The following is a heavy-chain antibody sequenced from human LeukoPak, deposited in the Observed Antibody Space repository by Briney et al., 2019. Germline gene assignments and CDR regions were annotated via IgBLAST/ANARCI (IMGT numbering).Heavy chain of an antibody. V-gene: IGHV1-18*01. CDR1: GYTFTSYG. J-gene: IGHJ6*03. CDR3: ARETYGSGSYYNYYYYYMDV. CDR2: ISAYNGNT. Sequence: ASVKVSCKASGYTFTSYGISWVRQAPGQGLEWMGWISAYNGNTNYAQKLQGRVTMTTDTSTSTAYMELRSLRSDDTAVYYCARETYGSGSYYNYYYYYMDVWGKGTTVTVSS. D-gene: IGHD3-10*01.